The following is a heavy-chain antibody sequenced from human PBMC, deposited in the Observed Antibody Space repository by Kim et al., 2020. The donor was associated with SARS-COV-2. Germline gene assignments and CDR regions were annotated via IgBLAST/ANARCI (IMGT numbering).Heavy chain of an antibody. D-gene: IGHD4-17*01. CDR2: IYHSGST. CDR3: ASRYGDLNWFDP. Sequence: SETLSLTCAVSGGSISSSNWWSWVRQPPGKGLEWIGEIYHSGSTNYNPSLKSRVTISVDKSKNQFSLKLSSVTAADTAVYYCASRYGDLNWFDPWGQGTLVTVSS. J-gene: IGHJ5*02. V-gene: IGHV4-4*02. CDR1: GGSISSSNW.